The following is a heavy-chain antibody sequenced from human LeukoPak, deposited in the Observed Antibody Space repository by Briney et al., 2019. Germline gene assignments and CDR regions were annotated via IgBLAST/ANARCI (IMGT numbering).Heavy chain of an antibody. J-gene: IGHJ5*02. CDR1: GYTFTNYY. V-gene: IGHV1-46*01. CDR3: VRGGDYSNHGRWFDP. CDR2: INPSGGDT. Sequence: ASVKVSCKASGYTFTNYYMHWVRQAPGQGLEWMGIINPSGGDTTYAQKFQGRVTVTRDTSTSTIFMEHISLRSDDTAVYYCVRGGDYSNHGRWFDPWGQGTLVTVSS. D-gene: IGHD4-11*01.